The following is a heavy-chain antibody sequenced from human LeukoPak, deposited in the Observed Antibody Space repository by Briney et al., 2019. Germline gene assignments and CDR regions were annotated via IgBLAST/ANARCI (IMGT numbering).Heavy chain of an antibody. CDR1: GFTFSSFW. J-gene: IGHJ4*02. CDR2: INTDGTTT. D-gene: IGHD2-15*01. V-gene: IGHV3-74*01. CDR3: TRGHCTGGRCYSPLTY. Sequence: GGSLRLSCAGSGFTFSSFWMHWVRHVPGKGLLWVSRINTDGTTTNYADSVQGRFTISRDNAKNTLYLQMNSLRADDTGVYYCTRGHCTGGRCYSPLTYWGQGTLVTVSS.